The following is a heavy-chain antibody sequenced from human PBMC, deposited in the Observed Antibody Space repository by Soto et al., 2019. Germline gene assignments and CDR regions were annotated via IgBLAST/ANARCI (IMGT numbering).Heavy chain of an antibody. Sequence: EVHLLESGGGLVQPGGSLRLSCSASGFTFRSYAMSWVRQAPGKGLEWVSGISGGGSDTYYSDSVRGRFTISRDNYKSTLYLQMNSLRVEDSAVYFCAKDDSLEWFFPLDAWGQGTLVTVSS. CDR2: ISGGGSDT. J-gene: IGHJ5*02. CDR1: GFTFRSYA. V-gene: IGHV3-23*01. CDR3: AKDDSLEWFFPLDA. D-gene: IGHD3-3*01.